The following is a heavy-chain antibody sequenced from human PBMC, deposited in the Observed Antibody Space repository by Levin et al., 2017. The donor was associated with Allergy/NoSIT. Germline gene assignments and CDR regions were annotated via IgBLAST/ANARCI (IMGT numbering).Heavy chain of an antibody. D-gene: IGHD5-18*01. Sequence: GSLRLSCAASGFTFSNSHMSWVRQAPGKGLEWVSAITSGATTYFADFVKGRFTISRDNSKNMVYLQMNGLRAEDTAVYYCVKEGDGHSYGHKWGQGTLVTVSS. J-gene: IGHJ4*02. CDR2: ITSGATT. CDR1: GFTFSNSH. CDR3: VKEGDGHSYGHK. V-gene: IGHV3-23*01.